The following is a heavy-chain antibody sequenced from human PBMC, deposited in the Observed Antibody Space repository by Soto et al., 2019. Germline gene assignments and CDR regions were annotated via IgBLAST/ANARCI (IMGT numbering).Heavy chain of an antibody. J-gene: IGHJ3*02. V-gene: IGHV3-23*01. CDR3: TKGTWLDI. Sequence: EVQLLESGGGLEQPGGSLRLSCAASGFTFGSHDMSWVRQAPGKALEWVSSISVSDPGTYYADSVKGRFTTSRDISKNTLFLQMDCLRAEDTALYYCTKGTWLDIWGQGTMVTVSS. CDR2: ISVSDPGT. CDR1: GFTFGSHD. D-gene: IGHD6-19*01.